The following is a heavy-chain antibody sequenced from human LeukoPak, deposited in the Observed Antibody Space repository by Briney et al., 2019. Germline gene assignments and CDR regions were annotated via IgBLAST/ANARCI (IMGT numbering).Heavy chain of an antibody. CDR1: GFTFSSYG. CDR3: AKDEFSSRSSSWYGSDY. V-gene: IGHV3-30*18. D-gene: IGHD6-13*01. CDR2: ISYDGSNK. Sequence: GGSLRLSCAASGFTFSSYGMHWVRQAPGKGLEWVAVISYDGSNKYYADSVKGRFTISRDNSKNTLYLQMNSLRAEDTAVYYCAKDEFSSRSSSWYGSDYWGQGTLVTVSS. J-gene: IGHJ4*02.